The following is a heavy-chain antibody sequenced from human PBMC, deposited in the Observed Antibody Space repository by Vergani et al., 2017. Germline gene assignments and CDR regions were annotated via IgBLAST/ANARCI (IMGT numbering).Heavy chain of an antibody. CDR3: ATDIRAGEPYSSSY. CDR1: GGTFSSYT. D-gene: IGHD6-6*01. J-gene: IGHJ4*02. V-gene: IGHV1-69*04. CDR2: IIPILGIA. Sequence: QVQLVHSGAEVKKPGSSVKVSCKASGGTFSSYTISWVRQAPGQGLEWMGRIIPILGIANYAQKFQGRVTITADKSTSTAYMELSSLRSEDTAVYYCATDIRAGEPYSSSYWGQGTLVTVSS.